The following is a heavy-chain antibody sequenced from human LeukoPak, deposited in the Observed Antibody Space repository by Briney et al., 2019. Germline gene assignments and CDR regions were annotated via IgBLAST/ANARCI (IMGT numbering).Heavy chain of an antibody. CDR3: ARVGSASYSSGWNRKSRVGYFDY. Sequence: SETLSLTCTVSGGSVSSGSYYWSWIRQPPGKGLEWIGYIYYRGSTNYNPSLKSRVTISVDTSKNQFSLKLSSVTAADTAVYYCARVGSASYSSGWNRKSRVGYFDYWGQGTLVTVSS. J-gene: IGHJ4*02. CDR1: GGSVSSGSYY. CDR2: IYYRGST. D-gene: IGHD6-19*01. V-gene: IGHV4-61*01.